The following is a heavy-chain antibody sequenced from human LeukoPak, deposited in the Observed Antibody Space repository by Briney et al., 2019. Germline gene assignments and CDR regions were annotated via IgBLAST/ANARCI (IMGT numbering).Heavy chain of an antibody. Sequence: ASVKVSCKSSGYTFTSYDINWVRQATGQGLEWMGWMNPNSGNTGYAQKFQGRVTMTRNTSISTAYMELSSLRSEDTAVYYCARATSIAPRRGYHYYYMDVWGKGTTVTVSS. CDR2: MNPNSGNT. J-gene: IGHJ6*03. V-gene: IGHV1-8*01. CDR1: GYTFTSYD. CDR3: ARATSIAPRRGYHYYYMDV. D-gene: IGHD6-6*01.